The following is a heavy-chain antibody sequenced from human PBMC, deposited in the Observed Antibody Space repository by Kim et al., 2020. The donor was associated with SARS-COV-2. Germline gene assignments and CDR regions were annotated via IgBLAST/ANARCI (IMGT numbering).Heavy chain of an antibody. D-gene: IGHD6-13*01. Sequence: YNPSLKSRVTISVDTSKNQFSLKLSSVTAADTAVYYCAKIAAATNNWFDPWGQGTLVTVSS. J-gene: IGHJ5*02. V-gene: IGHV4-34*01. CDR3: AKIAAATNNWFDP.